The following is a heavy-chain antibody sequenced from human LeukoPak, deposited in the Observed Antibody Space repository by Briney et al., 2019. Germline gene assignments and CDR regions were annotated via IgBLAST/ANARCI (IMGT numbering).Heavy chain of an antibody. D-gene: IGHD3-10*01. V-gene: IGHV3-23*01. CDR1: GFTFSSYG. CDR2: ISGSGGST. CDR3: AKGPVVRGVTSFDY. J-gene: IGHJ4*02. Sequence: GGSLRLSCAASGFTFSSYGMSWVRQAPGKGLEWVSAISGSGGSTYYADSVKGRFTISRDNSKNTLYLQMNSLRAEDTAVYYCAKGPVVRGVTSFDYWGQGTLVTVSS.